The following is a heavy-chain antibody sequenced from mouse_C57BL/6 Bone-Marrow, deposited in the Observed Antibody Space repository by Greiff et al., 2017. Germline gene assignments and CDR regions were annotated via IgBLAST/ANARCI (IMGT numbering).Heavy chain of an antibody. V-gene: IGHV1-74*01. CDR1: GYTFTTYW. CDR2: FHPSDSDT. CDR3: ARSPTVVGCPYYFDY. J-gene: IGHJ2*01. Sequence: VQLQQPGAELVKPGASVKVSCKASGYTFTTYWMHWVKQRPGQGLEWIGRFHPSDSDTKYNEKFKSKATLLVDKSDSTSYMQLSSLTSEDSAVYYCARSPTVVGCPYYFDYWGQGTTLTVSS. D-gene: IGHD1-1*01.